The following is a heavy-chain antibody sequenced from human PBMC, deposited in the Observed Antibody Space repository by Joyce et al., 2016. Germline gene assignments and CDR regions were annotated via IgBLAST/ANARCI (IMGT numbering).Heavy chain of an antibody. J-gene: IGHJ6*02. Sequence: EVQLVQSGAEVKKPGESLRISCKASGYIFTSHSIRWVRQMPGKGLVGMGWIDRWDSYTKYSPSFQGPVTFSSDKSISTAYLQWSSLKASDSTIYYCASATLGVAGDYSYDMDVWGQGTTVTVSS. CDR2: IDRWDSYT. CDR1: GYIFTSHS. D-gene: IGHD3-16*01. V-gene: IGHV5-10-1*03. CDR3: ASATLGVAGDYSYDMDV.